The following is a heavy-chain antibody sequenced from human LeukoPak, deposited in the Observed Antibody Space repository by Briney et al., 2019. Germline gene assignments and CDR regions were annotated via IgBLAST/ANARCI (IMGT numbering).Heavy chain of an antibody. CDR1: GFTVSSNY. CDR3: AKEPNIVVAPEYFDY. D-gene: IGHD3-22*01. V-gene: IGHV3-53*01. Sequence: GGSLRLSCAASGFTVSSNYMSWVRQAPGKGLEWVSVIYSGGSTYYADSVKGRFTISRDNSKNTLYLQMNSLRAEDTAVYYCAKEPNIVVAPEYFDYWGQGTLVTVSS. CDR2: IYSGGST. J-gene: IGHJ4*02.